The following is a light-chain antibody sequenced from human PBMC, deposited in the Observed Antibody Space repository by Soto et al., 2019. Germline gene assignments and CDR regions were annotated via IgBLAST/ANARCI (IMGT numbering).Light chain of an antibody. Sequence: QSVLTQPASVSGYPGQSITISCTGTSIDVGGYNYVSWYQQHPGKAPKLMIYDVSNRPSGVSNRFSGSKSGNTASLTISGLQAEDEADYYCSSYTSSSTYVFGTGTKVTVL. CDR3: SSYTSSSTYV. CDR2: DVS. CDR1: SIDVGGYNY. J-gene: IGLJ1*01. V-gene: IGLV2-14*01.